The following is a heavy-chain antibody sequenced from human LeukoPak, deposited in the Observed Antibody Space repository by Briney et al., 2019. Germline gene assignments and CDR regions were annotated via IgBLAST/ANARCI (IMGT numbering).Heavy chain of an antibody. CDR1: GFTFSSYE. D-gene: IGHD1-26*01. Sequence: GGSLRRSCAASGFTFSSYEMNWVRQAPGKGLEWVSYISSSGSTIYYADSVKGRFTISRDNAKNSLYLQMNSLRAEDTAVYYCTREWVYYFDYWGQGTLVTVSS. CDR2: ISSSGSTI. J-gene: IGHJ4*02. CDR3: TREWVYYFDY. V-gene: IGHV3-48*03.